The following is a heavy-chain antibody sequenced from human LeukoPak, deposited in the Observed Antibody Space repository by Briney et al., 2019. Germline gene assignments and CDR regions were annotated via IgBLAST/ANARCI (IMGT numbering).Heavy chain of an antibody. V-gene: IGHV3-20*04. CDR1: GFTFDDYG. D-gene: IGHD6-19*01. CDR3: AGHSSGTYYYYMDV. J-gene: IGHJ6*03. Sequence: GGSLRLSCAASGFTFDDYGMSWVRHAPGKGLQWVSGINWNGGSTGYADSVKGRFTISRDNAKNSLYLQMNSLRAEDTALYYCAGHSSGTYYYYMDVWGKRTTVTVSS. CDR2: INWNGGST.